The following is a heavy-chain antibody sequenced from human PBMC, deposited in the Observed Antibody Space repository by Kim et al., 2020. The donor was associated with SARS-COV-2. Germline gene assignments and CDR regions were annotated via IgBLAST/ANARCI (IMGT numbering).Heavy chain of an antibody. J-gene: IGHJ6*02. V-gene: IGHV1-8*01. CDR1: GYTFTSYD. D-gene: IGHD5-18*01. CDR2: MNPNSGNT. CDR3: ARGRVDTVMVTIIRVIRVHGMDV. Sequence: ASVKVSCKGSGYTFTSYDINWVRQATGQGLEWMGWMNPNSGNTGYAQKFQGRVTMTRNTSISTAYMELSSLRSEDTAVYYCARGRVDTVMVTIIRVIRVHGMDVWGQGTTVTVSS.